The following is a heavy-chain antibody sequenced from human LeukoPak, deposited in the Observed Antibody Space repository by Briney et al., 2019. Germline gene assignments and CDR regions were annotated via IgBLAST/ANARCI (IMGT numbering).Heavy chain of an antibody. CDR2: IYYSGST. CDR1: GGSVSSGSYY. D-gene: IGHD3-16*01. CDR3: ARVGGYDYVWGSYSY. Sequence: KASETLSLTCTVSGGSVSSGSYYWSWIRQPPGKGLEWIGYIYYSGSTNYNPSLKSRVTISVDTSKNQISLKLSSVTAADTAVYYCARVGGYDYVWGSYSYWGQGTLVTVSS. V-gene: IGHV4-61*01. J-gene: IGHJ4*02.